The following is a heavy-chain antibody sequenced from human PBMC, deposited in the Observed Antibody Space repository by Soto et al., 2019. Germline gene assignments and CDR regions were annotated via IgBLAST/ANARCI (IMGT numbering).Heavy chain of an antibody. CDR3: ASARSSVGAPGGFIEF. J-gene: IGHJ4*02. CDR2: ISSDGSDR. V-gene: IGHV3-30*04. D-gene: IGHD1-26*01. Sequence: GGSLRLSCAASGFTFSSYAMHWVRQAPGKGLEWVAVISSDGSDRRYVDSVKGRFTISRDNAKNSVYLQMNSLRDDDTAVYYCASARSSVGAPGGFIEFWGQGSRVTVS. CDR1: GFTFSSYA.